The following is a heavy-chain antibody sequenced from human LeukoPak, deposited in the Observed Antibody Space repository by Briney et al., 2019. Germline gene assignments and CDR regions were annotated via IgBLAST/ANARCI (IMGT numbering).Heavy chain of an antibody. D-gene: IGHD5-18*01. CDR3: ARSRDTAMVSDY. CDR1: GFTFSSYS. V-gene: IGHV3-21*01. CDR2: ISSSSSYI. J-gene: IGHJ4*02. Sequence: GGSLRLSCAASGFTFSSYSMTWVRQAPGKGLEWVSSISSSSSYIYYADSVKGRFTISRDNAKNSLYPQMNSLRAEDTAVYYCARSRDTAMVSDYWGQGTLVTVSS.